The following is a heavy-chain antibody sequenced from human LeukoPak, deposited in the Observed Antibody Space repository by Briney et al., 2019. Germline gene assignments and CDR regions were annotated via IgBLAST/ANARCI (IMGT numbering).Heavy chain of an antibody. CDR2: ISPSGDIT. Sequence: GGSLRLSCAASGFTFSTYGMNWVRQAPGKGLEWVSGISPSGDITYYADSVMGRFSISRDNPKSTVSLQMSSLRAEHTALYYCVRDLHWGGFDVWGQGTMVTVSS. D-gene: IGHD7-27*01. CDR3: VRDLHWGGFDV. CDR1: GFTFSTYG. V-gene: IGHV3-23*01. J-gene: IGHJ3*01.